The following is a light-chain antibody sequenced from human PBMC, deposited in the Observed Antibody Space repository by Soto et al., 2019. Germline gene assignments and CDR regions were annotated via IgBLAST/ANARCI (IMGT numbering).Light chain of an antibody. CDR3: QHYNNWPPWT. Sequence: VVRTHSPATLSVSPGDRATLSCRASQRISSNLAWYQQRPGQAPRLLIYGASTRAPGIPARFSGSGSETEFTLTISSLQSEDFAVYYCQHYNNWPPWTFGQGTKVDIK. V-gene: IGKV3-15*01. J-gene: IGKJ1*01. CDR2: GAS. CDR1: QRISSN.